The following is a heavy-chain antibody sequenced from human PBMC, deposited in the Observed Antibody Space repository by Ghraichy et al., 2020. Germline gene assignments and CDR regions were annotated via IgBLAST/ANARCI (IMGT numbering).Heavy chain of an antibody. CDR1: GFTFSNAW. CDR3: TSLPETHSSGWYVRDY. V-gene: IGHV3-15*01. Sequence: GGSLRLSCAASGFTFSNAWMSWVRQAPGKGLEWVGHIKSKTDGGTTDYAAPVKGRFTISRDDSKNTLYLQMNSLKTEDTAVYYCTSLPETHSSGWYVRDYWGQGTLVTVSS. D-gene: IGHD6-19*01. CDR2: IKSKTDGGTT. J-gene: IGHJ4*02.